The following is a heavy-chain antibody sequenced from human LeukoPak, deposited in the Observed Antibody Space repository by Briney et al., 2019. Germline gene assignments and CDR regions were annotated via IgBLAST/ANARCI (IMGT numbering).Heavy chain of an antibody. Sequence: ASVKVSCKASGYTFTGYYMHWLRQAPGLGLEWMGRINPNSGGTNYAQKFQGRVTMTRDTSISTAYMELSRLRSDDTAVYYCARVQCSGGSCYSGYWGQGTLVTVSS. CDR1: GYTFTGYY. V-gene: IGHV1-2*06. CDR3: ARVQCSGGSCYSGY. J-gene: IGHJ4*02. D-gene: IGHD2-15*01. CDR2: INPNSGGT.